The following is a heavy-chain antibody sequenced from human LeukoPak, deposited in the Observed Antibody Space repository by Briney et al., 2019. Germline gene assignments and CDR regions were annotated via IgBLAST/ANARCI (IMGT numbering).Heavy chain of an antibody. V-gene: IGHV1-2*02. CDR1: GYTFTGYY. CDR3: ASVVVVAANDAFDI. D-gene: IGHD2-15*01. Sequence: ASVKVSCKASGYTFTGYYMDWVRQAPGQGLGWMGWINPNSGGTNYAQKVQGRVTMTRVTSISTAYMELSRLRSDDTAVYYCASVVVVAANDAFDIWGQGTMVTVSS. CDR2: INPNSGGT. J-gene: IGHJ3*02.